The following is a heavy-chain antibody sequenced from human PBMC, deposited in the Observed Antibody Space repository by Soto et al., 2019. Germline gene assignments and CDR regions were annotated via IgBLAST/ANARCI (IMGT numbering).Heavy chain of an antibody. CDR3: ARGKNWFDR. CDR2: IYYIGST. V-gene: IGHV4-59*08. CDR1: GASITSAY. J-gene: IGHJ5*02. Sequence: QVQLQESGTGLVKPSETLSLTCSVSGASITSAYWNWIRQPPGKGLEWVGYIYYIGSTNYKPSLKSRVTMSLDTSNNQLSLDLRFVTAADTAVYYCARGKNWFDRWGQGTLVTVSS.